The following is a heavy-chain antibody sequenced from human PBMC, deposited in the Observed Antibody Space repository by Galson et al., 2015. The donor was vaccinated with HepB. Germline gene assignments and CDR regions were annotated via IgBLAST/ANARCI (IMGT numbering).Heavy chain of an antibody. J-gene: IGHJ4*02. D-gene: IGHD2-21*02. CDR2: ISGSGGTT. CDR3: VQGGGYCGGDCFYFFDN. Sequence: SLRLSCAASGFTFSSNPMSWVRQAPGKGLEWVLSISGSGGTTYYADSVKGRFTISRDNSKNTLYLQMNSLRAEDTAVYYCVQGGGYCGGDCFYFFDNWGQGTLVTVSS. V-gene: IGHV3-23*01. CDR1: GFTFSSNP.